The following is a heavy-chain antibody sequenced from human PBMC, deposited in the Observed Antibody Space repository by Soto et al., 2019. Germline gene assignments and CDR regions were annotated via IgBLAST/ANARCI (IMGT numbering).Heavy chain of an antibody. V-gene: IGHV1-18*01. CDR3: ARHIVVVTAIDGAFDI. Sequence: RLEWMGWISAYNGNTNYAQKLRGRVTMTTDTSTSTAYMELRSLRSDDTAVYYCARHIVVVTAIDGAFDIWGQGTMVTVSS. CDR2: ISAYNGNT. D-gene: IGHD2-21*02. J-gene: IGHJ3*02.